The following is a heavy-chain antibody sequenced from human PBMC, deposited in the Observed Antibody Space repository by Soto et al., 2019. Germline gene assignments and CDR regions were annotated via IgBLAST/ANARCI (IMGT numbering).Heavy chain of an antibody. D-gene: IGHD2-21*01. J-gene: IGHJ5*02. CDR3: ARGDFAIPVDP. CDR1: GYTFSSYG. CDR2: ISAYNGNT. Sequence: GGPVEGSCKASGYTFSSYGISWVRQAPGQGLEWMGWISAYNGNTNYAQKLQGRVTMTTDTSTSTAYMELRSLRSDDTAVYYCARGDFAIPVDPWGQGTLVTVSS. V-gene: IGHV1-18*01.